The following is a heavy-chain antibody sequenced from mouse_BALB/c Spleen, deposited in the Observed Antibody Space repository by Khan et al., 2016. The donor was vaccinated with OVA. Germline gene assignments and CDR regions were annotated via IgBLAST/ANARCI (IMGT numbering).Heavy chain of an antibody. CDR3: ARGRAY. CDR2: IHYSGST. D-gene: IGHD3-3*01. Sequence: EVQLQESGPGLVKPSQSLSLTCTVTGYSITSDYAWNWIRQFPGNKLEWMGYIHYSGSTSYIPSLKSRIPTTRETSKNQFFLHLNSVTSDDTATYYCARGRAYWGQGTLVTVSA. CDR1: GYSITSDYA. J-gene: IGHJ3*01. V-gene: IGHV3-2*02.